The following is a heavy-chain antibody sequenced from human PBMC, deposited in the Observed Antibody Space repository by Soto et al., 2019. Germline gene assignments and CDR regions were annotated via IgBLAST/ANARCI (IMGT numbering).Heavy chain of an antibody. CDR3: ARPYFPGCINGVCYPCDH. CDR2: INPSGGST. D-gene: IGHD2-8*01. J-gene: IGHJ4*02. V-gene: IGHV1-46*01. CDR1: GYTFTHYY. Sequence: QVQLVQSGAEVKKPGASVKVSCKASGYTFTHYYIHWVRQAPGQGLEWMGMINPSGGSTDYAQKFQGRVTMTTYTSTTTVYMELSSLRSDDTAVYYCARPYFPGCINGVCYPCDHWGQGTLVTVSS.